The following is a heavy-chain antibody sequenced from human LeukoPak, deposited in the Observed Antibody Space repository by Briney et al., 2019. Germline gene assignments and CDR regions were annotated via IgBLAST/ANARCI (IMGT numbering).Heavy chain of an antibody. CDR3: AKDEVRITGTTDY. V-gene: IGHV3-30*02. D-gene: IGHD1-7*01. CDR1: GFTFSSYG. Sequence: GGSLRLSCAASGFTFSSYGMHWVRQAPGKGLEWVAFIRYDGSNKYYADSVKGRFTISRDNSKNTLYLQMNSLRAEDTAVYYCAKDEVRITGTTDYWGQGTLVTVSS. CDR2: IRYDGSNK. J-gene: IGHJ4*02.